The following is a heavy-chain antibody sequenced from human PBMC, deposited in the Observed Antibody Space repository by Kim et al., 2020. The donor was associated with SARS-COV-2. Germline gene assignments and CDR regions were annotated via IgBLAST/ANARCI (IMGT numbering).Heavy chain of an antibody. CDR1: GFTLRNYA. J-gene: IGHJ4*02. Sequence: GGSLRLSCAASGFTLRNYAMSWVRQAPGKGLEWVSGISGSDGRKYYADSVKGRFTASRDSSKNTLFLQMNSLRAEDTALYYCAKSSIMIVMGDYFDPWGQGTPVTVSS. D-gene: IGHD3-22*01. CDR2: ISGSDGRK. V-gene: IGHV3-23*01. CDR3: AKSSIMIVMGDYFDP.